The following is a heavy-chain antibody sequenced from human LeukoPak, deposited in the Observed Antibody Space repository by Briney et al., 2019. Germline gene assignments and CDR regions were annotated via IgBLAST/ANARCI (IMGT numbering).Heavy chain of an antibody. Sequence: GGSLRLSCAASGLSLSINYMTWVRPSPGKGLEWLSNIYRDGNTYYADSVNGRFSISRDDYKNTLYLEMNSLRAEDTALYYCARYTFRAVDIWGQASMVTVSS. CDR3: ARYTFRAVDI. D-gene: IGHD2-2*02. CDR1: GLSLSINY. V-gene: IGHV3-53*01. CDR2: IYRDGNT. J-gene: IGHJ3*02.